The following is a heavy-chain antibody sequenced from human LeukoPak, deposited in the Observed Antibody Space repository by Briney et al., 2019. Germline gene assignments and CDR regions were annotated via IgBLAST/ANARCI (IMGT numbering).Heavy chain of an antibody. J-gene: IGHJ4*02. CDR2: ISAYNGNT. D-gene: IGHD3-10*01. CDR1: GYTFTNYG. CDR3: GRDYRASGIILVFDY. V-gene: IGHV1-18*01. Sequence: ASLKVSCKASGYTFTNYGISWVRQAPGQGLEWMGWISAYNGNTNYAQNFQGRVTMTTDTSTSTAYMELRSLRSDDTAVYYCGRDYRASGIILVFDYWGQGTLVTVSS.